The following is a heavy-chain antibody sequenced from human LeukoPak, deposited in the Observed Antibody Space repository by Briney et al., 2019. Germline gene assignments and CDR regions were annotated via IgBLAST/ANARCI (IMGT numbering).Heavy chain of an antibody. J-gene: IGHJ4*02. D-gene: IGHD3-22*01. CDR2: ISAYNGNT. Sequence: ASVKVSCKASGYTFTSYGISWVRQAPGQGLEWMGWISAYNGNTNYAQKLQGRVTMTTDTSTSTAYMELRSPRSDDAAVYYCARANYYYDSSGYSDYWGQGTLVTVSS. CDR3: ARANYYYDSSGYSDY. V-gene: IGHV1-18*01. CDR1: GYTFTSYG.